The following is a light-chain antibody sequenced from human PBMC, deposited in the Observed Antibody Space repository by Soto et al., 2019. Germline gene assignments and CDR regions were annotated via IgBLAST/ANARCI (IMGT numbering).Light chain of an antibody. CDR2: GAS. CDR3: QHYNNWPPWT. J-gene: IGKJ1*01. V-gene: IGKV3-15*01. CDR1: QSVSSN. Sequence: EIVMTQSPATLSVSPGERATFSCRASQSVSSNLAWYQQKPGQAPRLLIYGASIRATGIPARFSGSGSGKEFTLTISSLQSEDFAVYCCQHYNNWPPWTFGQGTKVDMK.